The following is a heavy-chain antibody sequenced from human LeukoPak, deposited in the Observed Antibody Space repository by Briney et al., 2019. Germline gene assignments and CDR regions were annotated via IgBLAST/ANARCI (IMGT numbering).Heavy chain of an antibody. Sequence: QPGGSLRLSCAASGFTFSSYAMNWVRQAPGKGLEWVSVISGSGSYAYYAGSVKGRFTISRDNSKNTLYLQMNSLRAEDTAVYYCAKEGGGSSNRYFQHWGQGTLVTVSS. CDR3: AKEGGGSSNRYFQH. D-gene: IGHD2-15*01. V-gene: IGHV3-23*01. J-gene: IGHJ1*01. CDR1: GFTFSSYA. CDR2: ISGSGSYA.